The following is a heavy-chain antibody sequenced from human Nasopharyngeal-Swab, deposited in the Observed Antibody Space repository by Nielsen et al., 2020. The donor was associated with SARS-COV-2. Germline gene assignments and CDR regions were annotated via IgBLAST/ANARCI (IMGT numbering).Heavy chain of an antibody. V-gene: IGHV3-23*03. Sequence: GGSLRLSCAASGFTFSSYAMSWVRQAPGKGLEWVSVIYSGGSSTHYADSVKGRFTISRDNSKNTLHLQMNSLRAEDTAVYYCAKDQGSYYDYWGQGTLVTVSS. CDR2: IYSGGSST. D-gene: IGHD1-26*01. CDR3: AKDQGSYYDY. J-gene: IGHJ4*02. CDR1: GFTFSSYA.